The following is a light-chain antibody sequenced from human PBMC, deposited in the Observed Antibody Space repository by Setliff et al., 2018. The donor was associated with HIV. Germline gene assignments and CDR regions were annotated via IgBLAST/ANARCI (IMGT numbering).Light chain of an antibody. V-gene: IGLV2-11*01. J-gene: IGLJ1*01. CDR2: DVS. CDR3: CSYAGSYTSYDV. Sequence: QSVXSQPRSVSGSPGQSVTVSCTGSSSDVAAYNSVSWYQHHPGKAPKLIIYDVSRRPSGVPDRFSGSKSGNTASLTISGLQAEDEADYYCCSYAGSYTSYDVFGSGTKVTVL. CDR1: SSDVAAYNS.